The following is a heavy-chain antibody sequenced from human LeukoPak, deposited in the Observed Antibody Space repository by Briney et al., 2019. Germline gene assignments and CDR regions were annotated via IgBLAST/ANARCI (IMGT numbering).Heavy chain of an antibody. CDR3: ARDRGWELADWYFDL. D-gene: IGHD1-26*01. V-gene: IGHV4-59*12. J-gene: IGHJ2*01. Sequence: SETLSLTCTVSGGSISSYYWSWIRQPPGKGLEWIGYIYYSGSTNYNPSLKSRVTISVDTSKNQFSLKLSSVTAADTVVYYCARDRGWELADWYFDLWGRGTLVTVSS. CDR2: IYYSGST. CDR1: GGSISSYY.